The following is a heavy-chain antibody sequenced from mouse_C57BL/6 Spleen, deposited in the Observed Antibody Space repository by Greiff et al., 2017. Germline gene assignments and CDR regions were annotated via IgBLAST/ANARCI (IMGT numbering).Heavy chain of an antibody. CDR2: IDPETGGA. CDR3: SCFGFDC. J-gene: IGHJ3*01. V-gene: IGHV1-15*01. CDR1: GYTFTDYE. Sequence: VKLQQSGAELVRPGATVTLSCKASGYTFTDYEMDWVKQTPVHGLERIGAIDPETGGADYNKKFKGKVILTADKSSSTAYMELRSLTSEDSAVYYCSCFGFDCWGQVTLVTVAA.